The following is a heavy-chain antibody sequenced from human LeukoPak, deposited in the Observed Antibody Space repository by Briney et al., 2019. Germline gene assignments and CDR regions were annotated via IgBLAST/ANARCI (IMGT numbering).Heavy chain of an antibody. V-gene: IGHV3-30*02. J-gene: IGHJ4*02. D-gene: IGHD3-16*01. CDR3: ARGEDNADEYLREDY. CDR2: IPYDGSNK. CDR1: GFAFSRHG. Sequence: GGSLRLSCAASGFAFSRHGIHWVRQAPGKGLEWVAFIPYDGSNKFYADSVKGRFTISRDNSKNTLYLQMNSLRADDTAVYYCARGEDNADEYLREDYWGQGILVTVSS.